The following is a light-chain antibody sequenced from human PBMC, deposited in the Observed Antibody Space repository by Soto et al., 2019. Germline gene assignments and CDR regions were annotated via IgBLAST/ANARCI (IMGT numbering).Light chain of an antibody. V-gene: IGKV1-39*01. CDR2: ATS. CDR3: QQSYNIVWT. CDR1: QSVSSY. Sequence: DIQIATSPTSLPASEGDRVTITCRASQSVSSYLSWYQLKPGKAPSLLIYATSSLQSGVTSRFSGSGSGTDFTLTISSLQPEDFATYYCQQSYNIVWTFGQGTQLDIK. J-gene: IGKJ1*01.